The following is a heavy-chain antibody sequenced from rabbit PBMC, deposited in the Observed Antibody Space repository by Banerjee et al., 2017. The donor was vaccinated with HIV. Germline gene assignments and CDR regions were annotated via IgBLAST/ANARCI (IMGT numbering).Heavy chain of an antibody. CDR1: GIDFSSYYY. J-gene: IGHJ6*01. CDR3: ARDHNGGGSSWEL. Sequence: QQQLEESGGGLVKPGGTLTLTCKASGIDFSSYYYMCWVRQAPGKGLELIACIYTGSSGSTYYASWAKGRFTISKTSSTTVTLKMTSLTAADTATYFCARDHNGGGSSWELWGPGTLVTVS. CDR2: IYTGSSGST. V-gene: IGHV1S45*01. D-gene: IGHD8-1*01.